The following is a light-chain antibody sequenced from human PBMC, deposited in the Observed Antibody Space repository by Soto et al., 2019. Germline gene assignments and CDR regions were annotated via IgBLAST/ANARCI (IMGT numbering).Light chain of an antibody. Sequence: EIVLTQSPATLSLSPGERVTLSCRASQSVSNSLAWYQQKPGQPPRLLIYDVSNRPTGIPARFSGSGSGTDFTLPITSLEPEDFAVYFCHQRYNWPRVTFGQGTQLEMK. CDR2: DVS. CDR1: QSVSNS. J-gene: IGKJ5*01. CDR3: HQRYNWPRVT. V-gene: IGKV3-11*01.